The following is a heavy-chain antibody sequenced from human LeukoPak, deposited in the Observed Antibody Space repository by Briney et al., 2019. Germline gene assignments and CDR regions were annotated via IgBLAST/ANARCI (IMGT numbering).Heavy chain of an antibody. CDR1: GITFSDYE. D-gene: IGHD1-26*01. CDR2: IGSSHSNK. J-gene: IGHJ5*02. Sequence: PGGSLRLSCAASGITFSDYEMNWVRQAPGKGLEWISYIGSSHSNKYYADPVKGRFTISRDNANSSLYLQMNSLRVEDMAIYYCASGGYRVDHWGQGTLVTVSS. CDR3: ASGGYRVDH. V-gene: IGHV3-48*03.